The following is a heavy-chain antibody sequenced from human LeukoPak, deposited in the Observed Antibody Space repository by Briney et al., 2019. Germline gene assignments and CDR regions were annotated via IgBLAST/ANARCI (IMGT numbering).Heavy chain of an antibody. Sequence: PGGSLRLSCAASGFTFSSYAMSWVRQAPGKGLDWVSAISGSGGSTYYADSVKGRFTISRDNSKNTLYLKMKSLRAEDTAVYYCAKEIQYSSSWLAGGGFDIWGQGTMVTVSS. CDR3: AKEIQYSSSWLAGGGFDI. V-gene: IGHV3-23*01. CDR2: ISGSGGST. D-gene: IGHD6-13*01. CDR1: GFTFSSYA. J-gene: IGHJ3*02.